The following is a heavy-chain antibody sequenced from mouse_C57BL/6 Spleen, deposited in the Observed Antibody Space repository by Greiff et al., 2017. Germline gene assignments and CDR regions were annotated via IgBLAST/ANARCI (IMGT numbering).Heavy chain of an antibody. V-gene: IGHV1-4*01. Sequence: VKLMESGAELARPGASVKMSCKASGYTFTSYTMHWVKQRPGQGLEWIGYINPSSGYTKYNQKFKDKATLTADKSSSTAYMQLSSLTSEDSAVYYCARAGLLDYYAMDYWGQGTSVTVSS. CDR1: GYTFTSYT. CDR2: INPSSGYT. CDR3: ARAGLLDYYAMDY. D-gene: IGHD2-3*01. J-gene: IGHJ4*01.